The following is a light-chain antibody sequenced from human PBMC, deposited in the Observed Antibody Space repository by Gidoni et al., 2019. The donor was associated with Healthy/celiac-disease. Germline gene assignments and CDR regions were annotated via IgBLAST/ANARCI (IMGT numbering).Light chain of an antibody. CDR1: QSVSSN. CDR2: GAS. Sequence: EIVMTQSPATLSVSPGERATLSCRASQSVSSNFAWYQQKPGKAPRLLIYGASTRATGIPARFSGSGSGTEFTLTISSLQSEDFAVYYCQQYNNCPPLTFGGGTKVEIK. J-gene: IGKJ4*01. CDR3: QQYNNCPPLT. V-gene: IGKV3-15*01.